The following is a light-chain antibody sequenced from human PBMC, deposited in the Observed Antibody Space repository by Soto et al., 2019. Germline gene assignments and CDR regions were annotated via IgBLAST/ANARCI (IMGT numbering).Light chain of an antibody. CDR3: QQSYSVPQFT. V-gene: IGKV1-39*01. CDR2: AAS. CDR1: QSIASD. J-gene: IGKJ3*01. Sequence: DIQMTQSPSSLSASVGDRVTITCRASQSIASDLNWYQQKPGKAPKLLIHAASILESGVPSRFSGSGSGRDFTLTIXSLQPXXFXTYYCQQSYSVPQFTFG.